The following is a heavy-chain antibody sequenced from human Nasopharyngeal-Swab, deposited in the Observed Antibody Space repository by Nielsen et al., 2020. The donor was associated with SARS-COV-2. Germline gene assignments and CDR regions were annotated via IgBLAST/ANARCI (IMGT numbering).Heavy chain of an antibody. CDR3: ASSWELLSWFDP. D-gene: IGHD1-26*01. CDR1: GFTFSTYA. Sequence: GESLKISCAASGFTFSTYAMHWVRQAPGKGLEWVAVISYDGSNKYYADPVKGRFTISRDNSKNTLYLQMNSLRAEDTAVYYCASSWELLSWFDPWGQGTLVTVSS. V-gene: IGHV3-30-3*01. J-gene: IGHJ5*02. CDR2: ISYDGSNK.